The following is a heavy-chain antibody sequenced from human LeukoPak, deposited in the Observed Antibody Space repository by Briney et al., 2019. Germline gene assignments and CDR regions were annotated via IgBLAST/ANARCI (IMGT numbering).Heavy chain of an antibody. V-gene: IGHV5-51*01. CDR1: GYSFNTYW. J-gene: IGHJ4*02. Sequence: GESLKISCKGSGYSFNTYWIGWVRQMPGKGLEWMGIIYPGDSDTRYSPSFQGQVTISADKSLSTAYLQWGSLKASDTAMYYCARQYYFDSSSYLAFDYWGQGTLVTVSS. CDR3: ARQYYFDSSSYLAFDY. D-gene: IGHD3-22*01. CDR2: IYPGDSDT.